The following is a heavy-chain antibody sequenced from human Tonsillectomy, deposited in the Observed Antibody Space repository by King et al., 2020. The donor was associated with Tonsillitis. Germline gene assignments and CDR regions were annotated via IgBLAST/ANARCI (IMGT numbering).Heavy chain of an antibody. Sequence: VQLVESGGDLVQPGGSLRLSCAASGFTFSSYSMNWVRQAPGKGLEWVSYINSVSNTIYYADSVRGRFTISRDNAKNSLYLQMNSLRAEDTAVYYCARDHRYAFDYWGQGTLVTVSS. CDR2: INSVSNTI. J-gene: IGHJ4*02. D-gene: IGHD5-18*01. CDR3: ARDHRYAFDY. V-gene: IGHV3-48*01. CDR1: GFTFSSYS.